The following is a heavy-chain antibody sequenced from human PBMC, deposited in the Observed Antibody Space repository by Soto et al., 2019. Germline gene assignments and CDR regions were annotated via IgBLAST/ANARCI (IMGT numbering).Heavy chain of an antibody. CDR2: ISYDGSNK. V-gene: IGHV3-30*18. J-gene: IGHJ1*01. CDR3: AKATPQYRSGWRGTAEYFQH. Sequence: QVQLVESGGGVVQPGRSLRLSCAASGFTFSNYGMHWVRQAPGKGLEWVAVISYDGSNKYYADSVKGRFTISRDNSKTALFLQMNSVRAEDTDVYYCAKATPQYRSGWRGTAEYFQHWGQGSLVTVSS. D-gene: IGHD6-19*01. CDR1: GFTFSNYG.